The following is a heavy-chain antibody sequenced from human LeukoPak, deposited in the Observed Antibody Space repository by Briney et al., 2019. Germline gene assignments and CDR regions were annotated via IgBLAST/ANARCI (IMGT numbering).Heavy chain of an antibody. Sequence: GGSLRLSCTASGFTFNNYGMHWVRQAPGKGLEWVAVISYDGSNKYYADSVKGRFTISRDNSKNTLYLQMNSLRAEDTAVYYCAKTPLREGGSYFDYWGQGTLVTVSS. CDR2: ISYDGSNK. V-gene: IGHV3-30*18. D-gene: IGHD2-15*01. J-gene: IGHJ4*02. CDR3: AKTPLREGGSYFDY. CDR1: GFTFNNYG.